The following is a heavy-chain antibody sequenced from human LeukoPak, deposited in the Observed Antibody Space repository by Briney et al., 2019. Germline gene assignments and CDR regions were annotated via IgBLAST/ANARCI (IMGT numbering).Heavy chain of an antibody. D-gene: IGHD6-19*01. Sequence: SETLSLTCAVYGGSFSGYYWSWIRQPPGKGLEWIGEINHSGSTNYNPSLKSRVTISVDTSKNQFSLKLSSVTAADTAVYYCARRQQWLVLRLGFDYWGQGTLVTVSS. J-gene: IGHJ4*02. V-gene: IGHV4-34*01. CDR2: INHSGST. CDR1: GGSFSGYY. CDR3: ARRQQWLVLRLGFDY.